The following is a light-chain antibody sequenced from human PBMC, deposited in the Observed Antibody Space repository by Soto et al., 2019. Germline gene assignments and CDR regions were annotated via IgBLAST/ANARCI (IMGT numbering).Light chain of an antibody. Sequence: EIVFTQSPATLSSSPGETATLFCRASQYVGTRLAWYQHKPGQAPRLLIYYTSNRATGIPARFSGSGSGTDFTLTINSLAPEDFAIYYCHQRKSWPRTFGQGTKVDI. CDR1: QYVGTR. CDR2: YTS. J-gene: IGKJ1*01. V-gene: IGKV3-11*01. CDR3: HQRKSWPRT.